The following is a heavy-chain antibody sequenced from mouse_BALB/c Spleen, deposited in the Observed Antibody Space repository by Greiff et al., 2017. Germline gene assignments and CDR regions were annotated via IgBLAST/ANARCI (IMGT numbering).Heavy chain of an antibody. CDR3: ALTGPFAY. D-gene: IGHD4-1*01. J-gene: IGHJ3*01. V-gene: IGHV1-9*01. CDR1: GYTFSSYW. CDR2: ILPGSGST. Sequence: VQLQQSGAELMKPGASVKISCKATGYTFSSYWIEWVKQRPGHGLEWIGEILPGSGSTNYNEKFKGKATFTADTSSNTAYMQLSSMTSEDSAVYYCALTGPFAYWGQGTLVTVSA.